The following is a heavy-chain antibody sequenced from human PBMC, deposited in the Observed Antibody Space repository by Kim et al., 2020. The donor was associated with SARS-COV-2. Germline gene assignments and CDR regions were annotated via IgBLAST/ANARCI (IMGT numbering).Heavy chain of an antibody. J-gene: IGHJ4*01. CDR1: GGSVRSNSYY. CDR3: ARSLVLSGKFYF. D-gene: IGHD1-26*01. V-gene: IGHV4-61*01. CDR2: IYYSGNT. Sequence: SETLSLTCTVSGGSVRSNSYYYTWIRQPPGKGLQLIGYIYYSGNTNYNPSLESRATISVDSSKNQFSLNLTSVTTADMAVYFCARSLVLSGKFYF.